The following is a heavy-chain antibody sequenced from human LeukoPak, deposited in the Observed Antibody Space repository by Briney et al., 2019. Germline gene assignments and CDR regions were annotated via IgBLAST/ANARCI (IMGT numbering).Heavy chain of an antibody. V-gene: IGHV3-7*03. CDR2: INHNGNVN. D-gene: IGHD3-16*01. Sequence: PGGSLRLSCAASGFTFSSYWMNWARQAPGKGLEWVASINHNGNVNYYVDSVKGRFTISRDSAKNSPYLQMSNLRAEDTAVYFCARGGGLDVWGQGATVTVSS. CDR1: GFTFSSYW. CDR3: ARGGGLDV. J-gene: IGHJ6*02.